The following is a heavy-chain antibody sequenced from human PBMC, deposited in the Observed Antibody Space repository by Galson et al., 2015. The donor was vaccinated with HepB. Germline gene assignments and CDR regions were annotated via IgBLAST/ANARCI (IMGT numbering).Heavy chain of an antibody. J-gene: IGHJ3*02. D-gene: IGHD3-22*01. CDR3: ARDGGHYYENAFDI. Sequence: SLRLSCAASGFTFSSYAMHWVRQAPGKGLEWVAVISYDGSNKYYADSVKGRFTISRDNSKNTLYLQMNSLRAEDTAVYYCARDGGHYYENAFDIWGQGTMVTVSS. CDR1: GFTFSSYA. V-gene: IGHV3-30-3*01. CDR2: ISYDGSNK.